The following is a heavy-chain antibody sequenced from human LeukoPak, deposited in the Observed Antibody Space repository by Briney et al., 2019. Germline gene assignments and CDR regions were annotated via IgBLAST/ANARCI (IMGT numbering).Heavy chain of an antibody. Sequence: GGSLRLSCAASGFTGSSNYMSWVRQAPGKGRMWGLVIYICGSTYYPYSVKVRFTISRDNSKNTLYLQMNSLRAEDTAVYYCARELTSRRGNWFDPWGQGTLVTVSS. J-gene: IGHJ5*02. CDR3: ARELTSRRGNWFDP. V-gene: IGHV3-66*01. D-gene: IGHD2-2*01. CDR2: IYICGST. CDR1: GFTGSSNY.